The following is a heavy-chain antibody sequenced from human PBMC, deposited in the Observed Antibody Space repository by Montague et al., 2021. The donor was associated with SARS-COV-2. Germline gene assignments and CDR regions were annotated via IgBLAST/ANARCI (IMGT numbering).Heavy chain of an antibody. CDR2: KHYSGIT. CDR1: GDSISSSSYY. CDR3: ARLGRQQLVRLSGMDV. V-gene: IGHV4-39*07. Sequence: SETLSLTCTVSGDSISSSSYYWGWIRQPPGKGLEWIGNKHYSGITYNNPSLKNRVTMSVDTSKNQFSLKLSFVTAADTAVYYCARLGRQQLVRLSGMDVWGQGTTVTVSS. J-gene: IGHJ6*02. D-gene: IGHD6-13*01.